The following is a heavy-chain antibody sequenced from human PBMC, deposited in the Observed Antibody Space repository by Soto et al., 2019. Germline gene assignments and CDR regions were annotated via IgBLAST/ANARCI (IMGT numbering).Heavy chain of an antibody. J-gene: IGHJ4*02. D-gene: IGHD3-10*01. CDR3: SHEDYYGSGSYPHLDY. CDR2: IYWDDDK. Sequence: SGPTLVNPTQTLTLTCTFSGFSLSTRGVGVGWIRQPPGKALEWLAVIYWDDDKRYSPSLKSRLTITKDTSKNQVVLTMTNMDPVDTATYYCSHEDYYGSGSYPHLDYWGQGTLVTVSS. CDR1: GFSLSTRGVG. V-gene: IGHV2-5*02.